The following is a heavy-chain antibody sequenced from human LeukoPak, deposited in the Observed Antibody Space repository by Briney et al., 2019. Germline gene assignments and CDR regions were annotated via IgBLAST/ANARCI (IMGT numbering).Heavy chain of an antibody. D-gene: IGHD3-10*01. CDR2: TYYRSKWYN. J-gene: IGHJ4*02. CDR3: ARARAMVRGVIPYYFDY. Sequence: SQTLSLTCAISGDSVSSNSAAWNWIRQSPSRGLEWLGRTYYRSKWYNDYAVSVKSRITINPDTSKNQFSLQLNSVTPEDTAVYYCARARAMVRGVIPYYFDYWGQGTLVTVSS. V-gene: IGHV6-1*01. CDR1: GDSVSSNSAA.